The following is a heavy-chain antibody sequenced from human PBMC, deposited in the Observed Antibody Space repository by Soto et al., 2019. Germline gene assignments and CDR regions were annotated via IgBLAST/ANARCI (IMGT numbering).Heavy chain of an antibody. CDR1: GFTFSSFW. J-gene: IGHJ4*02. Sequence: LRLSCAASGFTFSSFWRSWGRQAPGKGLEWVANIKGDGTEIYYVDSVKGRFTISRDNAKASLYLQMNSLRAEDTAVYYCARLVSAAANDYWGQG. D-gene: IGHD1-26*01. V-gene: IGHV3-7*04. CDR2: IKGDGTEI. CDR3: ARLVSAAANDY.